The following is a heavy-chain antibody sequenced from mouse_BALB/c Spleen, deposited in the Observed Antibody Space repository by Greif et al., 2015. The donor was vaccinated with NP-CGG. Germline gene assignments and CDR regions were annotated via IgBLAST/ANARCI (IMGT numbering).Heavy chain of an antibody. V-gene: IGHV14-3*02. Sequence: EVQLQQSGAELVKPGASVKLSCTASGFNIKDTYMHWVKQRPEQGLEWIGRIDPANGNTKYDPKFQGKATITADTSSNTAYLQLSSLTSEDTAVYYCASYGSRYAMDYWGQGTLVTVSS. CDR1: GFNIKDTY. J-gene: IGHJ4*01. CDR3: ASYGSRYAMDY. CDR2: IDPANGNT. D-gene: IGHD1-1*01.